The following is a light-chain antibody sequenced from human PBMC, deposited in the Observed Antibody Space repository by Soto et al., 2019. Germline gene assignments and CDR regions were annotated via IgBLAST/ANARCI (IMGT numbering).Light chain of an antibody. V-gene: IGKV4-1*01. CDR1: QNIIFASNNHSY. J-gene: IGKJ4*01. Sequence: DIVLTQYPDSLAVSPGERATINCKSSQNIIFASNNHSYLAWYQQRTGQSPKLLLYWASMRMSGVPDRFTGSGSGTDFTLTISNLQAEDVAIYYCQQFYTNPLTFGGGTKLEI. CDR3: QQFYTNPLT. CDR2: WAS.